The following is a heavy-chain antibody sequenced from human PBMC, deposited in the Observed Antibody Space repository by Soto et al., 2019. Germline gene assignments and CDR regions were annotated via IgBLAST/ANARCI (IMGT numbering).Heavy chain of an antibody. CDR3: AKSTTIFLAYFDY. J-gene: IGHJ4*02. CDR1: GFTFSSYG. CDR2: IWYDGSNK. D-gene: IGHD3-9*01. Sequence: PGGSLRLSCAASGFTFSSYGMHWVRQAPGKGLEWVAVIWYDGSNKYYADSVKGRFTISRDNSKNTLYLQMNSLRAEDTAVYYCAKSTTIFLAYFDYWGQGTLVTVSS. V-gene: IGHV3-30*02.